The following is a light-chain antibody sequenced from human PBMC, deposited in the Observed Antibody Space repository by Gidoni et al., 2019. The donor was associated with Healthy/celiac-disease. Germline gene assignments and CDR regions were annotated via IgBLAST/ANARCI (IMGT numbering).Light chain of an antibody. CDR1: QSLLHSNGYNY. J-gene: IGKJ4*01. V-gene: IGKV2-28*01. Sequence: DIVMTQSPLSLPVTPGEPASISFSSSQSLLHSNGYNYFDWYLQKPGQSPQLLIYLGSNRASGVPDRFSGSGSGTDFTLKISRVEAEDVGVYDCMPALQNPLTFXGXTKVEIK. CDR2: LGS. CDR3: MPALQNPLT.